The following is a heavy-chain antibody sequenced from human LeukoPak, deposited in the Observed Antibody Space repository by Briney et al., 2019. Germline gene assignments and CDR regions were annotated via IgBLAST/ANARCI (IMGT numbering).Heavy chain of an antibody. CDR1: GYTFSSYG. Sequence: GASVKVSCKASGYTFSSYGLSWVRQAPGQGLEWMGWISAYNGNTNYAQKLQGRVTMTTDTSTSTAYMELRSLRSDDTAVYYCARDRRIVGATYYGMDVWGQGTTVTVSS. J-gene: IGHJ6*02. CDR3: ARDRRIVGATYYGMDV. V-gene: IGHV1-18*04. CDR2: ISAYNGNT. D-gene: IGHD1-26*01.